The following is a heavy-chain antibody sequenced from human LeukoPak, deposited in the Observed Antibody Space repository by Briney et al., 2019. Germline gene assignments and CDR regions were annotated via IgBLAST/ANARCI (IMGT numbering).Heavy chain of an antibody. V-gene: IGHV5-51*01. Sequence: GASLKISCEGSGSIFTSYWIGWVRPLPGKGLEWMGIIYPGDSDTRYSPSFQGQVTISADKSISTAYLQWSSLKASDTAMYYCARPSLHCSSTSCYTRHDAFDIWGQGTMVTVSS. CDR1: GSIFTSYW. CDR2: IYPGDSDT. J-gene: IGHJ3*02. CDR3: ARPSLHCSSTSCYTRHDAFDI. D-gene: IGHD2-2*02.